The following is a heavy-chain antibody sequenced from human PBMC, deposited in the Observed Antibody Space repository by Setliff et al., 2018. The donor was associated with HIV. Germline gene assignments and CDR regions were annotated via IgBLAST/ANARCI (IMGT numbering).Heavy chain of an antibody. V-gene: IGHV1-2*04. CDR2: INPNSGGT. Sequence: GASVKVSCKASGYTFTNYYMHWVRQAPGQGLEWIGWINPNSGGTDYAQKFQGWVTMTRDTSITTAYMELSRLRSDDTAVYYCARSHFLTGYFHYYFDYWGQGTPVTVSS. CDR3: ARSHFLTGYFHYYFDY. D-gene: IGHD3-9*01. CDR1: GYTFTNYY. J-gene: IGHJ4*02.